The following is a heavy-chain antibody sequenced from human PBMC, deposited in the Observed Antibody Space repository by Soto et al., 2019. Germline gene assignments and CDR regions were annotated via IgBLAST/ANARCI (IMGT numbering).Heavy chain of an antibody. CDR2: INHSGST. D-gene: IGHD6-19*01. V-gene: IGHV4-34*01. CDR3: ARCRAPGIAVAGRRGWFDP. CDR1: WGSFSVYY. Sequence: LXLTFAVYWGSFSVYYWSWIRQPPVNGLEWIGEINHSGSTNYNPSLKSRVTISVDTSKNQFSLKLSSVTAADTAVYYCARCRAPGIAVAGRRGWFDPWGQGTLVTVSS. J-gene: IGHJ5*02.